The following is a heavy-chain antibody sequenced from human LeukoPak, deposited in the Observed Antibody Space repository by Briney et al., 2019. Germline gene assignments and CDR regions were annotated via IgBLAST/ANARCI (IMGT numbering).Heavy chain of an antibody. CDR1: GYNFTNYW. D-gene: IGHD4-17*01. J-gene: IGHJ2*01. Sequence: GESLKISCQGSGYNFTNYWIAWVRQMPGKGLEWMGIIYPGDSNTRYSPSFQGHVTISADKSISTAYLQWSSLKASDSAISLCARPAKGTVSGLWYFDLWGRGTLVTVSS. V-gene: IGHV5-51*01. CDR2: IYPGDSNT. CDR3: ARPAKGTVSGLWYFDL.